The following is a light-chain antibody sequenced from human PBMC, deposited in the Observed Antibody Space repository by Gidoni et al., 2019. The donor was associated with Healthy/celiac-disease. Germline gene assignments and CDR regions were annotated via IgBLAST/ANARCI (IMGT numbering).Light chain of an antibody. Sequence: GDRVTITCRASQGISSALAWYQQKPGKAPKLLIYDASSLESGVPARFSGSGSGTVFTLTISSLQPEDFATYYCKQCNNFGGGTKVEIK. CDR2: DAS. J-gene: IGKJ4*01. V-gene: IGKV1D-13*01. CDR3: KQCNN. CDR1: QGISSA.